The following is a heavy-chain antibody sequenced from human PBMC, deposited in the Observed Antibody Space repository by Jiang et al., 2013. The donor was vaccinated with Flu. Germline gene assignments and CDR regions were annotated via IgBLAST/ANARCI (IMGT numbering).Heavy chain of an antibody. Sequence: LLKPSETLSLTCTVSGASISSSYWNWVRQPPGKGLEYIAYISNSGIANYNPSLKSRVTISVDTPKNQFSLRLSSVTAADTAVYYCARDAGRVGYNLERGQGTLVIVSS. CDR3: ARDAGRVGYNLE. CDR2: ISNSGIA. V-gene: IGHV4-59*12. J-gene: IGHJ4*02. D-gene: IGHD5-24*01. CDR1: GASISSSY.